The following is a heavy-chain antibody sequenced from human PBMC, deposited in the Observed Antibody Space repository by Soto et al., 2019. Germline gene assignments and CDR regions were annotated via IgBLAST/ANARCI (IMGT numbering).Heavy chain of an antibody. Sequence: QVQLVQSGAEVTKPGSSVKVSCTASGGTFSSHTISWVRQAPGQALEWMGRIIPILGIANYAQKFQGRVTITEEKSTSPGYMELSSLRSEDTAVYYCAMEYCSSTSCYRDYWGQGNLVTVSS. D-gene: IGHD2-2*02. CDR1: GGTFSSHT. CDR3: AMEYCSSTSCYRDY. V-gene: IGHV1-69*02. J-gene: IGHJ4*02. CDR2: IIPILGIA.